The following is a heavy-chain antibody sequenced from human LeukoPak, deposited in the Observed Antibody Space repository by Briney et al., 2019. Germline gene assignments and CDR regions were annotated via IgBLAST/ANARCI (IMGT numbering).Heavy chain of an antibody. CDR3: ARGDGSYDFRTGWNLYMDV. V-gene: IGHV3-7*01. Sequence: PGGSLRLSCAASGFTFSTYWMNWVRQAPGKGLEWVANIKQDGRERYYVDSVKGRFTISRDNARNSLYLQMNSLRAEDTAVYYCARGDGSYDFRTGWNLYMDVWGKGTTVTVSS. D-gene: IGHD3-3*01. CDR1: GFTFSTYW. J-gene: IGHJ6*03. CDR2: IKQDGRER.